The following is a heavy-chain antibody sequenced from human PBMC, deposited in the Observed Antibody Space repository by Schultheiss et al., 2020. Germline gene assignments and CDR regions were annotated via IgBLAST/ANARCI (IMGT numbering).Heavy chain of an antibody. CDR2: ISYDGGNE. Sequence: GESLKISCAASGFTFSSYGMHWVRQAPGKGLEWVAVISYDGGNEDYADSVKGRFAISRDNSKNTLYLQMNSLRAEDTAVYYCARTSAAGTFDPWGQGTLVTVSS. J-gene: IGHJ5*02. D-gene: IGHD6-13*01. CDR3: ARTSAAGTFDP. CDR1: GFTFSSYG. V-gene: IGHV3-30*03.